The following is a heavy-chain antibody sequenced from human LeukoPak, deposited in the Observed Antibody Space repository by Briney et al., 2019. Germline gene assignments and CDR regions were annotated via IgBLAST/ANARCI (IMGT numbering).Heavy chain of an antibody. CDR2: IKQDGSEK. V-gene: IGHV3-7*01. D-gene: IGHD4-17*01. CDR1: GFTFSSYA. CDR3: AREGYGPLDF. J-gene: IGHJ4*02. Sequence: GGSLRLSCAASGFTFSSYAMSWVRQAPGKGLEWVANIKQDGSEKYYVDSVEGRFTISRDNAKNSLYLQMNSLRAEDTAVYYCAREGYGPLDFWGQGTLVTVSS.